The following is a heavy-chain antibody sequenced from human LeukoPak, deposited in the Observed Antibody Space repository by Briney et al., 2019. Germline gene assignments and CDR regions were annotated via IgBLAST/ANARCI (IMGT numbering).Heavy chain of an antibody. CDR3: AKDLSGYYYGSGSKYDLGFDY. CDR1: GFTFDDYT. J-gene: IGHJ4*02. CDR2: ISWDGGST. D-gene: IGHD3-10*01. V-gene: IGHV3-43*01. Sequence: EGSLRLSCAASGFTFDDYTMRWVRQAPGKGLEWVSLISWDGGSTYYADSVKGRFTISRDNSKNSLYLQMNSLRTEDTALYYCAKDLSGYYYGSGSKYDLGFDYWGQGTLVTVSS.